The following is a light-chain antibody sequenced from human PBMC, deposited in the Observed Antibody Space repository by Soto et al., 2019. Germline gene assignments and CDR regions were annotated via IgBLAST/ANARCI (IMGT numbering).Light chain of an antibody. J-gene: IGLJ3*02. CDR2: YKSDSDK. CDR1: SGINVGTYR. Sequence: QSVLTQPSSLSASPGASASLTCTLRSGINVGTYRIYWYQQKPGSPPQYLLRYKSDSDKQQGSGVPSRFSGSKDASANAGILLICGLQSEDEADASCMIWHSSAWVFGGGTKLTVL. CDR3: MIWHSSAWV. V-gene: IGLV5-45*03.